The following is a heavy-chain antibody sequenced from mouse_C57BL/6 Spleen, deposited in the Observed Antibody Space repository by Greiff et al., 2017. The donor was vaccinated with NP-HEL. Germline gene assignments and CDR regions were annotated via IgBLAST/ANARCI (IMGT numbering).Heavy chain of an antibody. D-gene: IGHD2-4*01. CDR2: IYPGGGYT. J-gene: IGHJ2*01. Sequence: VQLQQSGAELVRPGTSVKMSCKASGYTFTNYWIGWAKQRPGHGLEWIGDIYPGGGYTNDNEKFKGKATLTADKSSSTAYMQFSSLTSEDSAIYYCARHDYDDHFDYWGQGTTLTVSS. CDR3: ARHDYDDHFDY. CDR1: GYTFTNYW. V-gene: IGHV1-63*01.